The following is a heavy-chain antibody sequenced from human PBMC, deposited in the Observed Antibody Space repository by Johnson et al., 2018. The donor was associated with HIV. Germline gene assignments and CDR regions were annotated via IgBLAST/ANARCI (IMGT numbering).Heavy chain of an antibody. D-gene: IGHD3/OR15-3a*01. CDR1: GFALSHYA. J-gene: IGHJ3*02. Sequence: QVHLVESGGGVVQPGRSLRLSCAASGFALSHYAMHWVRQAPGKRLEWLAIISYAGRHKYYAGSVTGQFTISRDNSKNTLYLQMNGLRPVDTAVYYCARDWDWGGAFDIWGQGTMVTVSS. CDR3: ARDWDWGGAFDI. V-gene: IGHV3-30*04. CDR2: ISYAGRHK.